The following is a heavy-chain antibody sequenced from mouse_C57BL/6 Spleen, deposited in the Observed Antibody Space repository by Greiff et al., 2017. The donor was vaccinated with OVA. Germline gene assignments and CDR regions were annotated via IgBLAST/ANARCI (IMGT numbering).Heavy chain of an antibody. CDR3: ARGYYGSSYGSMDY. D-gene: IGHD1-1*01. Sequence: QVQLKESGPELVKPGASVKLSCKASGYTFTSYDINWVKQRPGQGLEWIGWIYPRDGSTKYNEKFKGKATLTVDTSSSTAYMELHSLTSEDSAVYFCARGYYGSSYGSMDYWGQGTSVTVSS. V-gene: IGHV1-85*01. CDR2: IYPRDGST. CDR1: GYTFTSYD. J-gene: IGHJ4*01.